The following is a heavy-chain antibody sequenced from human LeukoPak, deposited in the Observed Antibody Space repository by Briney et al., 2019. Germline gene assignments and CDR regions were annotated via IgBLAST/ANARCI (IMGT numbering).Heavy chain of an antibody. V-gene: IGHV1-69*13. D-gene: IGHD6-19*01. CDR3: ARAVSSGWLRAYYFDY. CDR2: IIPIFGTA. Sequence: ASVKVSCKASGYTFTSYGISWVRQAPGQGLEWMGGIIPIFGTANYAQKFQGRVTITADESTSTAYMELSSLRSEDTAVYYCARAVSSGWLRAYYFDYWGQGTLVTVSS. J-gene: IGHJ4*02. CDR1: GYTFTSYG.